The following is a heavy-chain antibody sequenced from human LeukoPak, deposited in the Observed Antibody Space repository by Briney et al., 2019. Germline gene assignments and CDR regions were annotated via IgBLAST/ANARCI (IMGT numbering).Heavy chain of an antibody. CDR3: ATGHSSSWTRFDY. Sequence: APVKVSCKVSGYTLTELSMHWVRQAPGKGLEWMGGFDPEDGETIYAQKFQGRVTMTEDTSTDTAYMELSSLRSEDTAVYYCATGHSSSWTRFDYWGQGTLVTVSS. V-gene: IGHV1-24*01. D-gene: IGHD6-13*01. CDR1: GYTLTELS. CDR2: FDPEDGET. J-gene: IGHJ4*02.